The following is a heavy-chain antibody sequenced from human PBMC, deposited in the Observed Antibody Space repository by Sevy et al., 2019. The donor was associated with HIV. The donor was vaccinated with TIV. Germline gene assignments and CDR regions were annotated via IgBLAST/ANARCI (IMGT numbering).Heavy chain of an antibody. CDR2: IKSKIDGETT. V-gene: IGHV3-15*01. J-gene: IGHJ4*02. CDR1: GFTFNNAW. Sequence: GGSLRLSCAVSGFTFNNAWMNWVRQAPGTGLQWVGLIKSKIDGETTDYAAPVKGRFTISRDDSKYTLYLQMNSLKIEDTAGYYCATAPGYYDSAPFDYWGPGTLVIVSS. D-gene: IGHD3-22*01. CDR3: ATAPGYYDSAPFDY.